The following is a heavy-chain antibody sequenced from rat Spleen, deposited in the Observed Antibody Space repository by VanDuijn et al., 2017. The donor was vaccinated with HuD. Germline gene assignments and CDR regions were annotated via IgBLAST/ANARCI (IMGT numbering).Heavy chain of an antibody. Sequence: EVQLVESGGGLVQPGRSMKLSCAASGFTFSNYDMAWVRQAPTKGLEWVASISTGGGNTYYRDSVKGRFTISRDNAKSTLDLQMDSLRSEDTATYYCARHEDYYSIYPHWYFDFWGPGTMVTVSS. CDR3: ARHEDYYSIYPHWYFDF. CDR2: ISTGGGNT. J-gene: IGHJ1*01. V-gene: IGHV5-25*01. D-gene: IGHD1-2*01. CDR1: GFTFSNYD.